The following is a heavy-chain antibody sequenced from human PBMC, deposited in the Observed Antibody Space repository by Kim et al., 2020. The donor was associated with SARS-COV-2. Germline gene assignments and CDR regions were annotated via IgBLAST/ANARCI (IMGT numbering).Heavy chain of an antibody. Sequence: GGSLRLSCAASGFTFSSYGMHWVRQAPGKGLEWVAVIWYDGSNKYYADSVKGRFTISRDNSKNTLYLQMNSLRAEDTAVYYCARSGGVGYCSGGSCYIDYWGQGTLVTVSS. CDR3: ARSGGVGYCSGGSCYIDY. CDR1: GFTFSSYG. D-gene: IGHD2-15*01. CDR2: IWYDGSNK. J-gene: IGHJ4*02. V-gene: IGHV3-33*01.